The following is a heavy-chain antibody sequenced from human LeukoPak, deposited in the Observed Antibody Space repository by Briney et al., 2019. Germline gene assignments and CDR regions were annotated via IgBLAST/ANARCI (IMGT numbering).Heavy chain of an antibody. CDR1: GFTFSSYG. J-gene: IGHJ4*02. V-gene: IGHV3-30*03. CDR3: ARDDSTGYYYLDG. D-gene: IGHD3-22*01. CDR2: ISYDGSNK. Sequence: PGRSLRLSCAASGFTFSSYGMHWVRQAPGKGLEWVAVISYDGSNKYYADSVKGRFTISRDNSKNTLYLQMNSLRAEDTAVYYCARDDSTGYYYLDGWGQGTLVTVSS.